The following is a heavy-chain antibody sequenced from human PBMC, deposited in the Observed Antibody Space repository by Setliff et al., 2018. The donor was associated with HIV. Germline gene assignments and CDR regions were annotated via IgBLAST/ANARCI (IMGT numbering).Heavy chain of an antibody. CDR3: ARDYRPSGYISGWYIDY. V-gene: IGHV3-48*01. D-gene: IGHD6-13*01. CDR1: GFTFSIYT. J-gene: IGHJ4*02. Sequence: PGGSLRLSCAASGFTFSIYTMNWVRQAPGKGLEWVSYISSSSSTIYYADSVKGRFTISRDNAKNSLYLQMNSLRAEDTALYYCARDYRPSGYISGWYIDYWGQGTPVTVSS. CDR2: ISSSSSTI.